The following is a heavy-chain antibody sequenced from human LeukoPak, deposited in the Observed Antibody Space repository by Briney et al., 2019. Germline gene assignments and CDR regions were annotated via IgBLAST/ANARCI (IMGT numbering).Heavy chain of an antibody. CDR2: INPDGGEK. D-gene: IGHD1-7*01. CDR1: GFTFSSTW. V-gene: IGHV3-7*01. Sequence: GGSLRLSCAASGFTFSSTWMAWVRQAPGKGLEWVANINPDGGEKYYVDSVKGRFSISRDNAKTSQYLQMDSLRAEDTAVYSCARWGITATIDYWGQGSLVTVSS. CDR3: ARWGITATIDY. J-gene: IGHJ4*02.